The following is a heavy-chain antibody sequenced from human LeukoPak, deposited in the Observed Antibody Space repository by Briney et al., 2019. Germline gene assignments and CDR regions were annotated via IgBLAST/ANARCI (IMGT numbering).Heavy chain of an antibody. D-gene: IGHD6-6*01. CDR3: ARVDPSSSSQALDS. J-gene: IGHJ4*02. CDR1: GGTFSSYA. Sequence: ASVKVSCKASGGTFSSYAISWVRQAPGQGLEWMGGIIPMFGTATYVQKFQGRVTITTDESTSTAYMELSSLISEDTAVYYCARVDPSSSSQALDSWGQGTLVTVSS. CDR2: IIPMFGTA. V-gene: IGHV1-69*05.